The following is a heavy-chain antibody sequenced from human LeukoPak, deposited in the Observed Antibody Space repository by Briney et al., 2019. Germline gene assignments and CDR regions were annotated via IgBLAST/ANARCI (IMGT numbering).Heavy chain of an antibody. J-gene: IGHJ4*02. Sequence: PSETLSLTCTVSGGPISSSSYYWGWIRQPPGKGLEWIGSIYYSGSTYYNPSLKSRVTISVDTSKNQFSLKLSSVTAADTAVYYCARPGAVAGYFDYWGQGTLVTVSS. V-gene: IGHV4-39*01. D-gene: IGHD6-19*01. CDR1: GGPISSSSYY. CDR2: IYYSGST. CDR3: ARPGAVAGYFDY.